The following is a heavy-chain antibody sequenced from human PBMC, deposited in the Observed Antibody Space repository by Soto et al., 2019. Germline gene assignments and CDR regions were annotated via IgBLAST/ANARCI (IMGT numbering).Heavy chain of an antibody. V-gene: IGHV3-30*04. CDR1: GFTFSSYA. Sequence: GGSLRLSCAASGFTFSSYAMHWVRQAPGKGLEWVAVISYDGSNKYYADSVKGRFTISRDNSKNTLYLQMNSLRAEDTAVYYCARDTRGDYYESSGYFQHWGQGTLVTVSS. J-gene: IGHJ1*01. CDR3: ARDTRGDYYESSGYFQH. CDR2: ISYDGSNK. D-gene: IGHD3-22*01.